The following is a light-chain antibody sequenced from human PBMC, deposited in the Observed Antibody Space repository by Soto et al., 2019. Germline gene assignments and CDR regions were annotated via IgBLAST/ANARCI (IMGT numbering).Light chain of an antibody. Sequence: IQLTQSPSSLSASVGDRVTITCRASQGIASHLAWYQQKPGEAPKLLIFAASTLQSGVPSRFSGSGSGTDFTLTISSLQAEDFATYYCQQVRTYPSTFGGGTKVEI. CDR1: QGIASH. V-gene: IGKV1-9*01. CDR2: AAS. CDR3: QQVRTYPST. J-gene: IGKJ4*01.